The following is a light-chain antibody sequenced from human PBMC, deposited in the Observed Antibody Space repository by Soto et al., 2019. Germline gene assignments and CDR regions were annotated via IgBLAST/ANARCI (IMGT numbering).Light chain of an antibody. CDR3: QQYGSSGT. CDR1: QSVSNNY. V-gene: IGKV3-20*01. Sequence: EIVLTQSPGTLSLSPGERATLSCMASQSVSNNYLAWYQQKPGQAPRLLIYGASHRATGIPDRFSGSGSGTDFTLTISRLEPEDFAVYYCQQYGSSGTFGQGTKVDIK. CDR2: GAS. J-gene: IGKJ1*01.